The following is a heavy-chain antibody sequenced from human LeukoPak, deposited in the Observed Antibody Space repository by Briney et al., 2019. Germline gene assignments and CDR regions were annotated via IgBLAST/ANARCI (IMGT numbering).Heavy chain of an antibody. CDR2: ISPILSTA. CDR1: GGTFSSYA. D-gene: IGHD6-6*01. J-gene: IGHJ6*03. CDR3: ASVRSFYYYYMDV. Sequence: SVKVSCKASGGTFSSYAISWVRQAHGQGLEWMGGISPILSTANYAQKFQGRVTITRDESTSTAYMELSSLTSGDTAVYYCASVRSFYYYYMDVWGKGTTVIVSS. V-gene: IGHV1-69*05.